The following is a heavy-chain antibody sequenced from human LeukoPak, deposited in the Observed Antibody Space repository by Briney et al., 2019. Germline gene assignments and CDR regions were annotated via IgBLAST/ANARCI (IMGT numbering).Heavy chain of an antibody. CDR1: GFTFSSYW. V-gene: IGHV3-74*01. J-gene: IGHJ4*02. CDR2: IKSDGSGT. CDR3: ARKGDGYNSIDY. D-gene: IGHD5-24*01. Sequence: QPGGSLRLSCAASGFTFSSYWMHWVRQVPGKGLVWVSRIKSDGSGTSYADSVQGRFTISRGNAKNTLYLQMNSLRAEDTAVYYCARKGDGYNSIDYWGQGTLVTVS.